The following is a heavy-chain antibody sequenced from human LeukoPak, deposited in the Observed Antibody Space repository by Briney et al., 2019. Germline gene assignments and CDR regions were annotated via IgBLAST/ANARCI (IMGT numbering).Heavy chain of an antibody. CDR2: VKPDGSEK. D-gene: IGHD3-22*01. V-gene: IGHV3-7*01. CDR1: GFTFSNYW. Sequence: GGSLRLSCAASGFTFSNYWMTWVRQAPGKGLEWVAHVKPDGSEKSYVDSVKGRFTISRDNAQNSLYLQMNSLRAEDTAVYYCARDRGYYVFDYWGQGTLVTVSS. J-gene: IGHJ4*02. CDR3: ARDRGYYVFDY.